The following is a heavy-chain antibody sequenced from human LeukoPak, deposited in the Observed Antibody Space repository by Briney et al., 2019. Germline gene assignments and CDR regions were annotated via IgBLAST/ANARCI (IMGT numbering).Heavy chain of an antibody. D-gene: IGHD6-13*01. J-gene: IGHJ6*02. CDR1: GGSLNSYY. CDR3: ARGRAAAGALYGMDV. CDR2: TYYSGNP. Sequence: PSETLSLTCAVSGGSLNSYYWSWIRQPPGKGLEWIGYTYYSGNPNYNPSLKSRVTISVDTSKNQFSLKLSSVTAADTAVYYCARGRAAAGALYGMDVWGQGTTVAVSS. V-gene: IGHV4-59*12.